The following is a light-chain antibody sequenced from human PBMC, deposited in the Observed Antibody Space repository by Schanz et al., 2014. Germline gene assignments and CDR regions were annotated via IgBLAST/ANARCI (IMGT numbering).Light chain of an antibody. CDR1: SSDVGSYNL. V-gene: IGLV2-14*02. Sequence: QSALTQPASVSGSPGQSITISCTGTSSDVGSYNLVSWYQQHPDKAPKLIIYEGTKRPSGVSNRFSGSKSGNTASLTVSGLQAEDEAVYYCSSYAGSNNLVFGGGTKVTVL. CDR2: EGT. J-gene: IGLJ2*01. CDR3: SSYAGSNNLV.